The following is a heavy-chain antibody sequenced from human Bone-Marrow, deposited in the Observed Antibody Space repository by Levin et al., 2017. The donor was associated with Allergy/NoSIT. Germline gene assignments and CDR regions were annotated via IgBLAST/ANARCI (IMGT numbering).Heavy chain of an antibody. D-gene: IGHD4-17*01. CDR1: GFTLSGYW. V-gene: IGHV3-74*01. CDR3: ARVRAVTTDYYYFYGMDV. CDR2: ITTDGSRT. Sequence: LSLTCAASGFTLSGYWMHWVRPAPGKGPVCVSRITTDGSRTNYADSVKGRFTISRDNAKNTVYLQMNSLRVEDTAVYYCARVRAVTTDYYYFYGMDVWGQGTTVTVSS. J-gene: IGHJ6*02.